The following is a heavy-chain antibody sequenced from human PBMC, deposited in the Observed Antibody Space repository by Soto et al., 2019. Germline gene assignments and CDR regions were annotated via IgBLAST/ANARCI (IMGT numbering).Heavy chain of an antibody. CDR3: ARGMFTVTTLAYYMDV. CDR1: GYTFTSYD. J-gene: IGHJ6*03. Sequence: GASVKVSCKASGYTFTSYDINLLLQATEQVLEWMGWMNPNSGNTGYAQKFQGRVTMTRNTSISTAYMELSSLRSEDTAVYYCARGMFTVTTLAYYMDVWGKGTTVTVSS. CDR2: MNPNSGNT. D-gene: IGHD4-17*01. V-gene: IGHV1-8*01.